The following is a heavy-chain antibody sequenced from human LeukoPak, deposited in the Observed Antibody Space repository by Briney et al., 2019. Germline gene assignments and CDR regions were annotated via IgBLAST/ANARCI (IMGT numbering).Heavy chain of an antibody. J-gene: IGHJ4*02. D-gene: IGHD2-2*01. Sequence: PGGSLRLSCAASGFTFSSYAMSWVRQAPGKGLEWVSAISGSGGSTYYADSVKGRFTISRDNSKNTLYLQMNSLRAEDTAVYCCAKDCPFVVVPAAASTGWGQGTLVTVSS. CDR2: ISGSGGST. V-gene: IGHV3-23*01. CDR3: AKDCPFVVVPAAASTG. CDR1: GFTFSSYA.